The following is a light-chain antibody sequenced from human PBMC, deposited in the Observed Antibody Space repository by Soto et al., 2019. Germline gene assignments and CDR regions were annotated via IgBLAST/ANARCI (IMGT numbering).Light chain of an antibody. CDR3: QQSFITPYT. Sequence: DIQMTQSPASLSASVGDRVTISCRASQSVDTNLNWYQQKRGEAPNLLIYAASNLQGGVPSRFSGSGSETDFSLTIKRLQPEDFPTYFCQQSFITPYTFGQGTKVDIK. CDR2: AAS. J-gene: IGKJ2*01. V-gene: IGKV1-39*01. CDR1: QSVDTN.